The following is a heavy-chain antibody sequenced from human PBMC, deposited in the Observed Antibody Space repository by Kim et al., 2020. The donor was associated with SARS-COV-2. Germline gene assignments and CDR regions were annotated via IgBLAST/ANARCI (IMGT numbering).Heavy chain of an antibody. Sequence: PSLKSRVTMSVDTSKNQFSLKLSSVTAADTAVYYCAREGDYYGSGSYFDYWGQGTLVTVSS. D-gene: IGHD3-10*01. CDR3: AREGDYYGSGSYFDY. V-gene: IGHV4-31*02. J-gene: IGHJ4*02.